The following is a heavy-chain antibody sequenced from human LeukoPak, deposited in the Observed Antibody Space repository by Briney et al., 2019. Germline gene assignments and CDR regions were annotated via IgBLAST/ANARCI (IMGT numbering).Heavy chain of an antibody. Sequence: PSETLSLTCTVSGGSISSYYWSWIRQPAGKGLDWIGRTYTSGSTNYNPSLKSRVTMSVDTSKNQFSLKLSSVTAADTAVYYCAGEFCGGGSCPDDYWGQGTLVTVSS. D-gene: IGHD2-15*01. V-gene: IGHV4-4*07. CDR1: GGSISSYY. J-gene: IGHJ4*02. CDR3: AGEFCGGGSCPDDY. CDR2: TYTSGST.